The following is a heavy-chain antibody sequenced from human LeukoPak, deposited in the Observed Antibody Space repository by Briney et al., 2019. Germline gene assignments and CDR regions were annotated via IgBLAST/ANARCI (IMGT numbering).Heavy chain of an antibody. Sequence: GGSLRLSCAASGFTVSSNYMSWVRQAPGKGLEWVSVIYSGGSTYYADSVKGRFTISRDNSKNTLYLQMNSLRAEDTAVYYCARGRGYYDSKFDYWGQGTLVTVSS. V-gene: IGHV3-66*02. D-gene: IGHD3-22*01. J-gene: IGHJ4*02. CDR2: IYSGGST. CDR3: ARGRGYYDSKFDY. CDR1: GFTVSSNY.